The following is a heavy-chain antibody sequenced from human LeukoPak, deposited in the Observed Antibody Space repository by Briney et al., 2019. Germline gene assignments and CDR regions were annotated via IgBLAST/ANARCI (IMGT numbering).Heavy chain of an antibody. D-gene: IGHD3-10*01. J-gene: IGHJ4*02. Sequence: GGSLRLSCAASGFTFRAYSMNWVRQAPGKGLEWVSYISSSSSTIYYADSVKGRFTISRDNAKNSLYLQMNSLRDEDTAVYYCARGDGWFGELLNFDNWGQGTRVTVSS. CDR3: ARGDGWFGELLNFDN. CDR1: GFTFRAYS. CDR2: ISSSSSTI. V-gene: IGHV3-48*02.